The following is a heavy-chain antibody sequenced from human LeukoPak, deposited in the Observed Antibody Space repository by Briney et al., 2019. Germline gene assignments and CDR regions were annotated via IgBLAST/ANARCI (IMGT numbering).Heavy chain of an antibody. V-gene: IGHV3-11*04. CDR2: ISSSGGTI. CDR1: GFTFSDYY. Sequence: SPGGSLRLSCAASGFTFSDYYMSWIRQAPGEGREWVSYISSSGGTIYYADSVKGRFTISRDNAKNSLYLQMNSLRAEDTAVYYCARGKTHLSAFDIWGQGTMVTVSS. J-gene: IGHJ3*02. CDR3: ARGKTHLSAFDI.